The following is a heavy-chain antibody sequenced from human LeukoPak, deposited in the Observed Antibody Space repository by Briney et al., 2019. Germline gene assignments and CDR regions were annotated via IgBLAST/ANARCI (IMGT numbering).Heavy chain of an antibody. CDR1: GFTFSSYA. D-gene: IGHD3-22*01. J-gene: IGHJ4*02. CDR2: ISYDGSNK. CDR3: AKVGYDSSGYYYLDY. V-gene: IGHV3-30*01. Sequence: GKSLRLSCAASGFTFSSYAMHWVRQAPGKGLEWVAVISYDGSNKYYADSVKGRFTISRDNSKNTLYLQMNSLRAEDTAVYYCAKVGYDSSGYYYLDYWGQGTLVTVSS.